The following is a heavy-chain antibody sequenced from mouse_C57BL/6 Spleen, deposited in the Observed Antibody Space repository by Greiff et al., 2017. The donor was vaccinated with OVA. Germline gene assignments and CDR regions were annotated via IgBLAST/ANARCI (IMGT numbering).Heavy chain of an antibody. V-gene: IGHV1-53*01. Sequence: QVQLKQPGTELVKPGASVKLSCKASGYTFTSYWMHWVKQRPGQGLEWIGNINPSNGGTNYNEKFKSKATLTVDKSSSTAYMQLSSLTSEDSAVYYCATITTVVAHYYAMDYWGQGTSVTVSS. CDR2: INPSNGGT. D-gene: IGHD1-1*01. J-gene: IGHJ4*01. CDR1: GYTFTSYW. CDR3: ATITTVVAHYYAMDY.